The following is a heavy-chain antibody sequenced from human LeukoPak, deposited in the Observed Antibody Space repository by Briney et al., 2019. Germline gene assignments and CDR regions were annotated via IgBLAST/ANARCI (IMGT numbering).Heavy chain of an antibody. D-gene: IGHD3-3*01. V-gene: IGHV4-34*01. CDR3: ARGGRGGFWSGYYSYYYYGMDV. CDR2: INHSGST. Sequence: PSETLSLTCAVYGGSFSGYYWSWIRQPPVKGLEWIGEINHSGSTNYNPSLKSRVTISVDTSKNQFSLKLSSVTAADTAVYYCARGGRGGFWSGYYSYYYYGMDVWGQGTTVTVSS. J-gene: IGHJ6*02. CDR1: GGSFSGYY.